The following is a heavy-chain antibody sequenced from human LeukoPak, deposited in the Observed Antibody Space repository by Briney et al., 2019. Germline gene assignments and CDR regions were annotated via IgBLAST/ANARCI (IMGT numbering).Heavy chain of an antibody. Sequence: ASVKVSCKASGYTFTGYYMHWVRQAPGQGLEWMGWINPNSGGTNYAQKFQGRVTMTRDTSISTAYMELSRLRSDDTAVYYCARGEEYIAVAGRWEGLGLIYYYFDYWGQGTLVTVSS. CDR1: GYTFTGYY. J-gene: IGHJ4*02. CDR2: INPNSGGT. D-gene: IGHD6-19*01. V-gene: IGHV1-2*02. CDR3: ARGEEYIAVAGRWEGLGLIYYYFDY.